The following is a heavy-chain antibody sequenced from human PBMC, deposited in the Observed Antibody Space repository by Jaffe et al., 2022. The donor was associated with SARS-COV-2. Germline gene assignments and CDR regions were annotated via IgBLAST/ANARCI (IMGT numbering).Heavy chain of an antibody. D-gene: IGHD6-6*01. CDR2: ISGTGGDT. J-gene: IGHJ6*02. CDR1: GFTFSSYA. CDR3: AKEMYSSLYYYYGMDV. Sequence: EVQLLESGGGLVQPGGSLRLSCAASGFTFSSYAMSWVRQAPGEGLEWVSAISGTGGDTYYADSVKGRFTISRDNSKNTMYLHMNSLRAEDTAVYYCAKEMYSSLYYYYGMDVWGQGTTVTVSS. V-gene: IGHV3-23*01.